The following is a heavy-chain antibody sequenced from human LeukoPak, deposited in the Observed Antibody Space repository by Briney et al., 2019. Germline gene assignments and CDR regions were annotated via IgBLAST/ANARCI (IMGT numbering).Heavy chain of an antibody. CDR2: IKQDGSEK. V-gene: IGHV3-7*03. Sequence: GGSLRLSCAASGFTFSSYWMTWVRQAPGKGLEWVANIKQDGSEKYYVDSVKGRFTISRDNARKSLYLQMNSLRAEDTAVYYCAKDIGYYYDSSGYPRGAFDIWGQGTMVTVSS. CDR3: AKDIGYYYDSSGYPRGAFDI. D-gene: IGHD3-22*01. J-gene: IGHJ3*02. CDR1: GFTFSSYW.